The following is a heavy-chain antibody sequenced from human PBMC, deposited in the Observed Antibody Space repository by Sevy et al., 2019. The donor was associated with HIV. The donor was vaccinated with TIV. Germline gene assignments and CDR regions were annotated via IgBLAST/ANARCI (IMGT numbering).Heavy chain of an antibody. CDR2: ISSSGSTI. CDR1: GFTFSDYY. D-gene: IGHD5-12*01. Sequence: GSLRLSCAASGFTFSDYYMSWIRQAPGKGLEWVSYISSSGSTIYYADSVKGRFTISRDNAKNSLYLQMNSLRAEDTAVYYCARDKGGIVATIPDAFDIWGQGTMVTVSS. V-gene: IGHV3-11*01. CDR3: ARDKGGIVATIPDAFDI. J-gene: IGHJ3*02.